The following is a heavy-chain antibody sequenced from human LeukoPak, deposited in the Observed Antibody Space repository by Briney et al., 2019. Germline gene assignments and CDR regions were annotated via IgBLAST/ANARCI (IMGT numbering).Heavy chain of an antibody. V-gene: IGHV1-18*01. CDR1: RYTFTSYG. J-gene: IGHJ6*02. CDR2: ITAYNVDT. CDR3: ARDSLVVAVPAAIPPREDYYYYGMDV. D-gene: IGHD2-2*01. Sequence: ASLKVSSKTSRYTFTSYGISSVRQAPGQGVEWMGWITAYNVDTNYVQKLQGRVTMTTDTSTSRADMELTSLRSDDTAVYYCARDSLVVAVPAAIPPREDYYYYGMDVWGQGTTVTVSS.